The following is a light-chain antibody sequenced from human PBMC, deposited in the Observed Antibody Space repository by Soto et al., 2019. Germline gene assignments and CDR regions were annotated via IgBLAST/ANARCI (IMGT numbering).Light chain of an antibody. Sequence: DIQMSQSPSSLSASVGDRVTISCRASQSIATYLSWYQHRPGKAPKLLIYAASTLQTGVPSRFSGSGFGTDFTLTISNLQPEEFATYYCQQSYSTLALTFGGGTKLEI. V-gene: IGKV1-39*01. CDR1: QSIATY. CDR2: AAS. CDR3: QQSYSTLALT. J-gene: IGKJ4*01.